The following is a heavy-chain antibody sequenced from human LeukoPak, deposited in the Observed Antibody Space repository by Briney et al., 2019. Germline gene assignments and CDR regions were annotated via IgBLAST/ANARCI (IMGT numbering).Heavy chain of an antibody. CDR2: ISVSGGST. Sequence: GGSLRLSCAASGFTFSSDAMSWGRHAPGKGLEWVSAISVSGGSTYYADSVKGRFTISRDHSKNTLYLQMNSLRAEDTAVYYCAKGIDMAIGDFDYWGQGTLVPVSS. CDR1: GFTFSSDA. CDR3: AKGIDMAIGDFDY. D-gene: IGHD5-24*01. V-gene: IGHV3-23*01. J-gene: IGHJ4*02.